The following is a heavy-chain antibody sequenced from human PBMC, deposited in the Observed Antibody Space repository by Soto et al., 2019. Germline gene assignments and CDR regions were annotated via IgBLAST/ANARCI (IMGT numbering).Heavy chain of an antibody. CDR3: ARDPADCSRSSCYSYGMDV. J-gene: IGHJ6*02. Sequence: LRLSFSASGFTFSSYWMHWVRQAPGKGLVWVSHINTDGSSTSYADSVKGRFTISRDNAKNTLYLQMNSLRAEDTAVYYCARDPADCSRSSCYSYGMDVWGQGTTVTVSS. CDR2: INTDGSST. V-gene: IGHV3-74*01. CDR1: GFTFSSYW. D-gene: IGHD2-2*01.